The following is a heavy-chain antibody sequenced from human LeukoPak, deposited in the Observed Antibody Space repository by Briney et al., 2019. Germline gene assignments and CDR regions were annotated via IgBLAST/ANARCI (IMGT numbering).Heavy chain of an antibody. Sequence: GASVKVSCKASGYTFTSDNIHWVRQAPGQGLEWMGVISPSRGSTSYAHKFQGRLTMTRDMSTSTVTMELSGLRSEDTAVYFCAWSDPLSEFDYWGQGTLVTVSS. CDR3: AWSDPLSEFDY. D-gene: IGHD1-14*01. V-gene: IGHV1-46*01. J-gene: IGHJ4*02. CDR2: ISPSRGST. CDR1: GYTFTSDN.